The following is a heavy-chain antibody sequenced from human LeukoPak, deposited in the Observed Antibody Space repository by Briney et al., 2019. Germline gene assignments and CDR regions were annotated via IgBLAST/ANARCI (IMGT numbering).Heavy chain of an antibody. CDR2: IYYSGST. V-gene: IGHV4-59*01. D-gene: IGHD6-19*01. Sequence: SETLSLTCTVSGGSISSYYWSWIRQPPGKGLEWIGYIYYSGSTNYNPSLKSRVTISVDTSKNQFSLKLSSVTAADTAVYYCARGYSSGWPYAAGAAPFDPWGQGTLVTVSS. CDR1: GGSISSYY. CDR3: ARGYSSGWPYAAGAAPFDP. J-gene: IGHJ5*02.